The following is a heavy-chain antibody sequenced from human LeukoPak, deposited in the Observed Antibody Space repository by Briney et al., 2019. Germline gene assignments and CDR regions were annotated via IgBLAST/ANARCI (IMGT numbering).Heavy chain of an antibody. CDR1: GFTFDDYT. CDR3: VKDSTFGCTSTSCSLDY. J-gene: IGHJ4*02. V-gene: IGHV3-43*01. CDR2: ISWDGGST. D-gene: IGHD2-2*01. Sequence: PGGSLRLSCAASGFTFDDYTMHWVRQAPGKGLEWVSLISWDGGSTYYADSVKGRFTISRDNSKNSLYLQMNSLRTEDTALYYCVKDSTFGCTSTSCSLDYWGQGTLVTVSS.